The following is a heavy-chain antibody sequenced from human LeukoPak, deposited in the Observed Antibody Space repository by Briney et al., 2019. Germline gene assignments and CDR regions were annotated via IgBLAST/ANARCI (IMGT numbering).Heavy chain of an antibody. CDR1: GFTFSNAW. CDR3: TTDPIPHLWFGEKLRGYYFDY. Sequence: RPGGSLRLSCAASGFTFSNAWMSWVRQAPGKGLEWVGRIKSKTDGGTTDYAAPVKGRFTISRDDSKNTLYLQMNSLKTEDTAVCYCTTDPIPHLWFGEKLRGYYFDYWGQGTLVTVSS. CDR2: IKSKTDGGTT. V-gene: IGHV3-15*01. J-gene: IGHJ4*02. D-gene: IGHD3-10*01.